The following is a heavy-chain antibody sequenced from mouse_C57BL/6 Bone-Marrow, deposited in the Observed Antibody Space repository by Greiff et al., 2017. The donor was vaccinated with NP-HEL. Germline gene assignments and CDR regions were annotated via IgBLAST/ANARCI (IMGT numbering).Heavy chain of an antibody. CDR3: ARSPYYDSHYAMDY. CDR1: GYNFTSYW. J-gene: IGHJ4*01. D-gene: IGHD2-4*01. CDR2: IDPNSGGT. V-gene: IGHV1-72*01. Sequence: QVQLQQPGAELVKPGASVKLSCKASGYNFTSYWMHWVKQRPGRGLEWIGRIDPNSGGTKYNEKFKSKATLTADKPSSTAYMQLSSLTSEDSAVYSCARSPYYDSHYAMDYWGQGTSVTVSA.